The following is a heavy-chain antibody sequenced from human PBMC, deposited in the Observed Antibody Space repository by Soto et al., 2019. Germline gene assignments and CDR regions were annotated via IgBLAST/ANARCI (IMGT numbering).Heavy chain of an antibody. J-gene: IGHJ4*02. Sequence: SSVKVACKASGYTFTSYGISWVRQAPGQGLEWMGWISAYNGNTNYAQKLQGRVTMTTDTSTSTDYVELRSLRSDDTAVYYCARLSMVRGYLDYWGQGTLVAVSS. CDR2: ISAYNGNT. CDR3: ARLSMVRGYLDY. CDR1: GYTFTSYG. V-gene: IGHV1-18*04. D-gene: IGHD3-10*01.